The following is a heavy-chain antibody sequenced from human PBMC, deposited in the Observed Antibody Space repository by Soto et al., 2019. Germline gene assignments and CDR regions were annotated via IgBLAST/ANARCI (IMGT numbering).Heavy chain of an antibody. CDR3: AGDTYGLDV. CDR1: GASINNYY. J-gene: IGHJ6*02. Sequence: QVQMQESGPGLVKPSETLSLTCTVSGASINNYYCNWVRQPPGKGLEWIGSINYSGTTHYNPSLESRVTISRDAARNQFSLRLRSVTAADAAVYYCAGDTYGLDVWGQGTTVTVSS. CDR2: INYSGTT. V-gene: IGHV4-59*01.